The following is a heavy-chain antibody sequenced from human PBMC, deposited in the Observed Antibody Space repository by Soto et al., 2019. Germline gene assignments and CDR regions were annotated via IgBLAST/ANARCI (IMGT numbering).Heavy chain of an antibody. V-gene: IGHV5-10-1*01. CDR3: ARSGYSGYDYYYYYGMDV. CDR1: GYSFTSYW. CDR2: IDPSDSYT. Sequence: GESLKISCKGSGYSFTSYWISWVRQMPGKGLEWMGRIDPSDSYTNYSPSFQGHVTISADKSISTAYLQWSSLKASDTAMYHCARSGYSGYDYYYYYGMDVWGQGTTVTVSS. D-gene: IGHD5-12*01. J-gene: IGHJ6*02.